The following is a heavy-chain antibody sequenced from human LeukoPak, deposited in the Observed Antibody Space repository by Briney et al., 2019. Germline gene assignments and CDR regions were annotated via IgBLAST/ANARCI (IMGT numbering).Heavy chain of an antibody. CDR3: ASHPPRGYSYGFIYY. V-gene: IGHV1-8*01. CDR1: GYTFTSYD. D-gene: IGHD5-18*01. CDR2: MNPNSGNT. J-gene: IGHJ4*02. Sequence: GASVKVSCKASGYTFTSYDINWARQATGQGLEWMGWMNPNSGNTGYAQKFQGRVTMTRDTSTSTVYMELSSLRSEDTAVYYCASHPPRGYSYGFIYYWGQGTLVTVSS.